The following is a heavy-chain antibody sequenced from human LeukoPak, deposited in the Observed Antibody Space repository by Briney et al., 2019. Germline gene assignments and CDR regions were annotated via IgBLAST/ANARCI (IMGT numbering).Heavy chain of an antibody. Sequence: SETLSLTCTVSGGSISSSSYYWGWIRQPRGKGLEWIGSIYYSGSTYYNPSLKSRVTISVDTSKNQFSLKLSSVTAADTAVYYCARILGAGTVPYYMDVWGKGTTVTVSS. CDR1: GGSISSSSYY. D-gene: IGHD1-1*01. CDR2: IYYSGST. V-gene: IGHV4-39*07. CDR3: ARILGAGTVPYYMDV. J-gene: IGHJ6*03.